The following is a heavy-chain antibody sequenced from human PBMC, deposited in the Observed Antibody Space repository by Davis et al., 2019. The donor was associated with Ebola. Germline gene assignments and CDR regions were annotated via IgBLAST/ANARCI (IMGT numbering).Heavy chain of an antibody. CDR2: ISTGGGVT. D-gene: IGHD5-24*01. CDR1: GFTFSSYS. J-gene: IGHJ4*02. CDR3: ARGDGYNYWDY. Sequence: GESLKISCAASGFTFSSYSMSWVRQAPGKGLEWVSGISTGGGVTIYADSVKGRFTISRDDSKNTLSLQMNSLRAEDTAVYYCARGDGYNYWDYWGQGTLVTVSS. V-gene: IGHV3-23*01.